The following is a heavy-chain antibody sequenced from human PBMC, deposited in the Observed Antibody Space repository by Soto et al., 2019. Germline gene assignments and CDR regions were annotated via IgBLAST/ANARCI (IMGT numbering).Heavy chain of an antibody. CDR1: GYSFTSYD. V-gene: IGHV1-8*01. J-gene: IGHJ4*02. D-gene: IGHD2-15*01. CDR2: MNPNSGNT. CDR3: ARGRRSGGSCYLY. Sequence: QVQLAQSGAEVKKPGASVKVSCKASGYSFTSYDINWVRQATGQGLEWMGWMNPNSGNTGYAQKFQGRVTMTRNTSISTAYIELTSLRSDDTAVYYCARGRRSGGSCYLYWGQGTLVTVSS.